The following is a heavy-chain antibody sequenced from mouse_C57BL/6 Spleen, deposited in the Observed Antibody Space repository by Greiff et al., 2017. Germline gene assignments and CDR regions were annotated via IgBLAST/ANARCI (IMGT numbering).Heavy chain of an antibody. J-gene: IGHJ1*03. Sequence: DVMLVESGGGLVQPGGSLTLSCAASGFTFSDYGMAWVRQAPRKGPEWVAFISNLAYSIYYADTVTGRFTISRENAKNTLYLEMSSLRSEDTAMYYCARQSIYYGSSYGYFDVWGTGTTVTVSS. CDR3: ARQSIYYGSSYGYFDV. CDR2: ISNLAYSI. V-gene: IGHV5-15*01. CDR1: GFTFSDYG. D-gene: IGHD1-1*01.